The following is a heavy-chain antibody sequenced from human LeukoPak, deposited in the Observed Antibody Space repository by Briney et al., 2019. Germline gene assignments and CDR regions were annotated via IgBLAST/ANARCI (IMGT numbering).Heavy chain of an antibody. CDR1: GFIFSSYS. V-gene: IGHV3-21*01. CDR2: ISSSSSYI. J-gene: IGHJ5*02. D-gene: IGHD6-13*01. CDR3: ARAPAEAEGWFDP. Sequence: GGAVRLSCAASGFIFSSYSMNWVRQAPGKGLEGVPSISSSSSYIYYADSVKGRFTISRDNAKNSLYLQMNSLRAEDTAVYYCARAPAEAEGWFDPWGPGTLVTVSS.